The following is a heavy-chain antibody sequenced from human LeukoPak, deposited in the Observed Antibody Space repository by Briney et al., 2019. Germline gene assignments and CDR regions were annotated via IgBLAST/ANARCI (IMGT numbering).Heavy chain of an antibody. CDR1: GFTVSSNY. Sequence: GGSLILSCAASGFTVSSNYMNWVRQAPGKGLEWVSVIHAGGTTFYADSVKGRFTIYRDNSKNTLYPQMNSLRADDTAVYYCAREVRGDYFDFWGQGTLVTVSS. CDR3: AREVRGDYFDF. V-gene: IGHV3-53*01. J-gene: IGHJ4*02. D-gene: IGHD3-16*01. CDR2: IHAGGTT.